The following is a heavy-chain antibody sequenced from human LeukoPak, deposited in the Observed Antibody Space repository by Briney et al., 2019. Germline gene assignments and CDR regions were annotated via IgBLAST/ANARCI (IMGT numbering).Heavy chain of an antibody. Sequence: GGSLRLSCAASGFTFSNAWMSWVRQAPGKGLEWVGRIRSKSDYGTTDYAAPVKGRFTTSRDDSKNTLYLQMNSLKTEDTAVYYCARSVDYWGQGTLVTVSS. CDR2: IRSKSDYGTT. J-gene: IGHJ4*02. CDR1: GFTFSNAW. V-gene: IGHV3-15*01. CDR3: ARSVDY.